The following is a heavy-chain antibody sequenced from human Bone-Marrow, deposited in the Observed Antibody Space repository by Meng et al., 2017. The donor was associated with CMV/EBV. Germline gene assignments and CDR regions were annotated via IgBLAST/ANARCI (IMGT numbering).Heavy chain of an antibody. Sequence: ASVKVSCKASGYTFTSYGISWVRQAPGQGLEWMGWMNPNSGNTGYAQKFQGRVTMTRNTSISTAYMELSSLRSEDTAGYYCARLIAREANWFDPWGQGTLVTVSS. D-gene: IGHD2-21*01. V-gene: IGHV1-8*02. CDR2: MNPNSGNT. CDR3: ARLIAREANWFDP. J-gene: IGHJ5*02. CDR1: GYTFTSYG.